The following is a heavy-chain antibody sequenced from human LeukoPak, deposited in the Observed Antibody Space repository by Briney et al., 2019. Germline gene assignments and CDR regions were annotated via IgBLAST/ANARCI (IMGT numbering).Heavy chain of an antibody. CDR2: IYHSGST. CDR3: ARGTPAPADWSFDY. V-gene: IGHV4-4*02. D-gene: IGHD3-9*01. CDR1: GGSISSSNW. J-gene: IGHJ4*02. Sequence: SETLSLTCAVSGGSISSSNWWSWVRQPPGKGLEWIGEIYHSGSTNYNPSLKSRVTISVDKSKNQFSLKLSSVTAADTAVYYCARGTPAPADWSFDYWGQGTLVTVSS.